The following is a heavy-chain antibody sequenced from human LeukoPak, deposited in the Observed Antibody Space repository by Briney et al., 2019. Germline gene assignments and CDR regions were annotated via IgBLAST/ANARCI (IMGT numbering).Heavy chain of an antibody. Sequence: GASVKVSCKASGYTFTSYDINWVRQATGQGLEWMGWMNPNSGNTGYAQKFQGRVTMTRNTSISTAYMELSSLRSEDTAVYYCARALPPNVREPNTYYDILTGYYWVYYYYYGMDVWGQGTTVTVSS. CDR2: MNPNSGNT. CDR1: GYTFTSYD. CDR3: ARALPPNVREPNTYYDILTGYYWVYYYYYGMDV. D-gene: IGHD3-9*01. J-gene: IGHJ6*02. V-gene: IGHV1-8*01.